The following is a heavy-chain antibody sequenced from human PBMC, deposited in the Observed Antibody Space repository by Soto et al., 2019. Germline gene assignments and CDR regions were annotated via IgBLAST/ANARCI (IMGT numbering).Heavy chain of an antibody. V-gene: IGHV3-11*06. J-gene: IGHJ4*02. CDR1: GFTFSDYY. CDR2: ISSSSSYT. D-gene: IGHD5-18*01. CDR3: VNVDTAMVVY. Sequence: GGSLRLSCAASGFTFSDYYMSWIRQAPGKGLEWVSYISSSSSYTNYADSVKGRFTISRDNAKNSLYLQMNSLRAEDTAVYYGVNVDTAMVVYWGQGTLVTVSS.